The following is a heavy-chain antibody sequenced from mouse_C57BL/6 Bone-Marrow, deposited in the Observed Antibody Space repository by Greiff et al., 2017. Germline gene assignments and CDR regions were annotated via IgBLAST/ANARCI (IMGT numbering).Heavy chain of an antibody. J-gene: IGHJ2*01. CDR3: VRHALLDD. Sequence: EVQLVESGGGLVQPKGSLKFSCAASGFSFNTYAMHWVRQAPGQGLEWVARIRSKSNNYATYYADSVKDRITISRDDSESMLYLQMNNLKTEDTAMYYCVRHALLDDWGQGTTLTVSS. CDR2: IRSKSNNYAT. CDR1: GFSFNTYA. V-gene: IGHV10-1*01.